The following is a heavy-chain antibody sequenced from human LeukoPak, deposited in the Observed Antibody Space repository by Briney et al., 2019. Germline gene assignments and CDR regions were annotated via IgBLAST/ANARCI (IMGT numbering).Heavy chain of an antibody. J-gene: IGHJ4*02. CDR3: AREAFYKSGWYSLFGH. CDR2: ISGSGGSI. D-gene: IGHD6-19*01. V-gene: IGHV3-23*01. CDR1: GFTLSSYG. Sequence: GGSLRLSCAASGFTLSSYGMGWVRQAPGKGLEWVSVISGSGGSIYYAGSVKGRFTISRDNSKNTLYLQMNSLRVEDTAIYYCAREAFYKSGWYSLFGHWGQGTLVTVSS.